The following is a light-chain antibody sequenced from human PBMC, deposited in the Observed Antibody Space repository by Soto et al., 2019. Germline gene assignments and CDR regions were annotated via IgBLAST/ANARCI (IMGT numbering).Light chain of an antibody. Sequence: DIEMTQSPSTLSAFVGDRVTITCRASQIITRWLAWYQHEPANAPKLLIYDACSLGVGAPSRFSGSGSGTEFTLTISRLQPDDVATYYCHHYTRTFGQGTKVDIK. CDR2: DAC. V-gene: IGKV1-5*01. J-gene: IGKJ1*01. CDR1: QIITRW. CDR3: HHYTRT.